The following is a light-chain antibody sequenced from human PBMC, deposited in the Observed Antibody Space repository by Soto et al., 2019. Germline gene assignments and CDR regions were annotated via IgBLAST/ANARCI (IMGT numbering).Light chain of an antibody. CDR3: GTWDSSLSGVV. V-gene: IGLV1-51*01. J-gene: IGLJ2*01. CDR1: SSNIGNNY. Sequence: QAVVTQPPSVSAAPGQKVTISCSGSSSNIGNNYVSWYQQLPGTAPKLLIYDNNKRPSGIPDRLSGSKSGTSATLGITGLQTGDEADYYCGTWDSSLSGVVFGGGTKLTVL. CDR2: DNN.